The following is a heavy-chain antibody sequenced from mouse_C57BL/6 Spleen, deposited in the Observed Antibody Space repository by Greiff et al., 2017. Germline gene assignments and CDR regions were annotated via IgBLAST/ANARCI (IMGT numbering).Heavy chain of an antibody. J-gene: IGHJ4*01. D-gene: IGHD1-1*01. CDR3: ARQDYGSAMDY. Sequence: EVMLVESGGGLVQPGGSLKLSCAASGFTFSDYGMAWVRQAPRKGPEWVAFISNLAYSTYYADTVTGRFTISRENAKNTLYLEMSSLKSEDTAMYYCARQDYGSAMDYWGKGTSVTVSS. CDR1: GFTFSDYG. CDR2: ISNLAYST. V-gene: IGHV5-15*04.